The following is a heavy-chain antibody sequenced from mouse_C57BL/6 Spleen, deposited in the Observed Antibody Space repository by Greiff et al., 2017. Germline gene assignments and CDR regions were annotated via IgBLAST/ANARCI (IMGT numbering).Heavy chain of an antibody. D-gene: IGHD2-4*01. CDR2: IDPETGGT. V-gene: IGHV1-15*01. J-gene: IGHJ3*01. CDR1: GYTFTDYE. CDR3: TRSYDYDCAWFAY. Sequence: QVQLKESGAELVRPGASVTLSCKASGYTFTDYEMHWVKQTPVHGLEWIGAIDPETGGTAYNQKFKGKAILTADKSSSTAYMELRSLTSEDSAVYYGTRSYDYDCAWFAYWGQGTLVTVSA.